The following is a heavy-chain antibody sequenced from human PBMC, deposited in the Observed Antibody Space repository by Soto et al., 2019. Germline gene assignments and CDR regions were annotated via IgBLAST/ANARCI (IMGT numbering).Heavy chain of an antibody. CDR2: ISWSGDKT. J-gene: IGHJ1*01. Sequence: EVQLLQSGGGLAQPGTSLRLSCAASGFTFKYYAMTWVRQAPGKGLEWVSTISWSGDKTDYADSVKGRFRVSRDNSKDTLYLQMDRLGADDTALYYCAGESKLYGGQYFQDWGQGTVVTVSS. D-gene: IGHD2-15*01. V-gene: IGHV3-23*01. CDR1: GFTFKYYA. CDR3: AGESKLYGGQYFQD.